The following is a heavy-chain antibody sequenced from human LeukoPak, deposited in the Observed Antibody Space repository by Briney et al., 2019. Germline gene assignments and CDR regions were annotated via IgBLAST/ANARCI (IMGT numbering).Heavy chain of an antibody. D-gene: IGHD4-23*01. CDR3: SRLWGRSDDGGNDGIWDDAFDI. CDR2: IRSKANNYAT. CDR1: GFSFSDSA. J-gene: IGHJ3*02. Sequence: PGGSPRLSCAASGFSFSDSAMHWVRQTSGKGLEWVGRIRSKANNYATAYAASVKGRFTISRDDSKNTAYLQMNSLKTEDTAVYYCSRLWGRSDDGGNDGIWDDAFDIWGQGTMVTVSS. V-gene: IGHV3-73*01.